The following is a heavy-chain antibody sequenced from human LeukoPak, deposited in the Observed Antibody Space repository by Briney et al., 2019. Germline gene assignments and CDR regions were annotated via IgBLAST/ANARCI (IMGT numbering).Heavy chain of an antibody. D-gene: IGHD3-22*01. CDR1: GYTFTSYY. Sequence: ASVKVSCKASGYTFTSYYMHWVRQAPGQGLEWVGIINPSGGSTSYAQKFQGRVTMTRDTSTSTVYMELSSLRSEDTAVYYCARDRRYYYDSSGYYRDYYYGMDVWGQGTTVTVSS. CDR3: ARDRRYYYDSSGYYRDYYYGMDV. CDR2: INPSGGST. J-gene: IGHJ6*02. V-gene: IGHV1-46*01.